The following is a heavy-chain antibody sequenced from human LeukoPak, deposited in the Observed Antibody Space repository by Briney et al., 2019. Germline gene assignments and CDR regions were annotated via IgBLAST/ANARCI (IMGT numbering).Heavy chain of an antibody. V-gene: IGHV3-74*01. CDR2: ISHDGFI. CDR3: ARDWVYKIDY. CDR1: GFTFSSYV. D-gene: IGHD5-24*01. J-gene: IGHJ4*02. Sequence: GGSLRLSCETAGFTFSSYVMHWVRRTPGKGLVWISRISHDGFISYADSVKGRFTISRDNAKNTLILQMNSLRAEDTAVYYCARDWVYKIDYWGRGTLVTVSS.